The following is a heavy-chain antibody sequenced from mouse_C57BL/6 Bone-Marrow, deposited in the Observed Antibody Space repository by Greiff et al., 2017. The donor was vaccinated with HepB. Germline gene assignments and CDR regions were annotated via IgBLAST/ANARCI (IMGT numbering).Heavy chain of an antibody. CDR2: ISDGGSYT. Sequence: EVKVVESGGGLVKPGGSLKLSCAASGFTFSSYAMSWVRQTPEKRLEWVATISDGGSYTYYPDNVKGRFTISRDNAKNNLYLQMSHLKSEDTAMYYCARANWDWFAYWGQGTLVTVSA. D-gene: IGHD4-1*02. CDR3: ARANWDWFAY. J-gene: IGHJ3*01. V-gene: IGHV5-4*03. CDR1: GFTFSSYA.